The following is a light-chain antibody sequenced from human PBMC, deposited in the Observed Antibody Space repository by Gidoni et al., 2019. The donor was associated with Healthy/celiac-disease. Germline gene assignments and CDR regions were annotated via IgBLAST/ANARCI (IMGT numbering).Light chain of an antibody. J-gene: IGKJ4*01. Sequence: EIVLTQSPATLSLSPGESATLSCRASQSVSSYLAWYQQKPGQAPRLLIDDASNRATGIPARFSGSGSGKDFTLTISSLEPEDFAVYYCQKRSNWLTFGGGTKVEIK. CDR3: QKRSNWLT. CDR1: QSVSSY. CDR2: DAS. V-gene: IGKV3-11*01.